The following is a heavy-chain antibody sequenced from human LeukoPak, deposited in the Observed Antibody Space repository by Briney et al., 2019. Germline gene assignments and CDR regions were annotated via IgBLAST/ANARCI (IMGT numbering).Heavy chain of an antibody. CDR3: ARGGAYGMDV. CDR1: GFTFSDFY. J-gene: IGHJ6*02. CDR2: IYSGGST. V-gene: IGHV3-53*01. Sequence: AGGSLRLSCAASGFTFSDFYMTWIRQAPGKGLEWVSVIYSGGSTYYADSVKGRFTISRDNSKNTLYLQMNSLRAEDTAVYYCARGGAYGMDVWGQGTTVTVSS.